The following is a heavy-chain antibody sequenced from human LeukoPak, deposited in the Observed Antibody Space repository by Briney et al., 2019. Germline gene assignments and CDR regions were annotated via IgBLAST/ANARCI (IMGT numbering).Heavy chain of an antibody. J-gene: IGHJ4*02. CDR1: GYTFTSYY. CDR2: INPSGGST. Sequence: ASVKVSCKASGYTFTSYYMYWVRQAPGQGLEWMGIINPSGGSTSYAQKFQGRVTMTRDTSTSTVYMELSSLSSEDTAVYYCARDSGGMATIAYYFDYWGQGTLVTVSS. D-gene: IGHD5-24*01. V-gene: IGHV1-46*01. CDR3: ARDSGGMATIAYYFDY.